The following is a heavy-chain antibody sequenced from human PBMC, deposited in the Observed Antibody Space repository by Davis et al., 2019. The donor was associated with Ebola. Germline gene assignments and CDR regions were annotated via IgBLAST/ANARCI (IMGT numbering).Heavy chain of an antibody. V-gene: IGHV3-23*01. CDR2: FGTGGDT. CDR1: GFIFRNYV. J-gene: IGHJ3*02. D-gene: IGHD2/OR15-2a*01. Sequence: GGSLRLSCETSGFIFRNYVMTWVRQAPGKGLEWVSTFGTGGDTHYADSVKGRFAISRDNSRGTLYLQMNSLRVEDSAIYYCVKDSSNIWFDIWGQGTLVTVSS. CDR3: VKDSSNIWFDI.